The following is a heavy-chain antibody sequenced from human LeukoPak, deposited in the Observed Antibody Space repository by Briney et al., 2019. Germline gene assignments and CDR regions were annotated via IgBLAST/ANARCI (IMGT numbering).Heavy chain of an antibody. CDR1: GFTFSSYG. V-gene: IGHV3-30*18. CDR3: AKDRSCSGGSCYSFDY. J-gene: IGHJ4*02. D-gene: IGHD2-15*01. CDR2: ISYDGSNK. Sequence: PGGSLRLSCAASGFTFSSYGMHGVRQAPGKGLEWVAVISYDGSNKYYADSVKGRFTISRDNSKNTLYLQMNSLRAEDTAVYYCAKDRSCSGGSCYSFDYWGQGTLVTVSS.